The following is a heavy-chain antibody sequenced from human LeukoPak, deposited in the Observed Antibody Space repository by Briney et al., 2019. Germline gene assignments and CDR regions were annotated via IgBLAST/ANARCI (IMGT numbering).Heavy chain of an antibody. D-gene: IGHD6-19*01. CDR1: GFTFSSYA. V-gene: IGHV3-30*14. Sequence: GGSLRLSCAASGFTFSSYAMHWVRQAPGKGLEWVAVISYDGSNKYYADSVKGRFTISRDNSKNTLYLQMNSLRVEDTAVYYCARETPTIAVDYWGQGTLVTVSS. CDR2: ISYDGSNK. J-gene: IGHJ4*02. CDR3: ARETPTIAVDY.